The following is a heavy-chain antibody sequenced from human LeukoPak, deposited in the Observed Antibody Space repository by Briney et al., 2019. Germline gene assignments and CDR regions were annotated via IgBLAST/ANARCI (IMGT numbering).Heavy chain of an antibody. D-gene: IGHD4-17*01. V-gene: IGHV4-34*01. CDR1: GGSFSGYY. J-gene: IGHJ5*02. CDR2: INHSGST. CDR3: ARAVTTYYWFDP. Sequence: EASETLSLTCAVYGGSFSGYYWSWIRQPPGKGLEWIGEINHSGSTNYNPSLKSRVTISVDKSKNQFSLKLSSVTAADTAVYYCARAVTTYYWFDPWGQGTLVTVSS.